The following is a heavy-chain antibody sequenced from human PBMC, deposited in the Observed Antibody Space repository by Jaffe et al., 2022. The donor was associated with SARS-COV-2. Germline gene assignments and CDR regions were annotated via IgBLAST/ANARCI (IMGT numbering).Heavy chain of an antibody. J-gene: IGHJ4*02. CDR2: IYTSGST. D-gene: IGHD3-22*01. CDR1: GGSISSYY. V-gene: IGHV4-4*07. CDR3: AREDDDSSGYYADAFDY. Sequence: QVQLQESGPGLVKPSETLSLTCTVSGGSISSYYWSWIRQPAGKGLEWIGRIYTSGSTNYNPSLKSRVTMSVDTSKNQFSLKLSSVTAADTAVYYCAREDDDSSGYYADAFDYWGQGTLVTVSS.